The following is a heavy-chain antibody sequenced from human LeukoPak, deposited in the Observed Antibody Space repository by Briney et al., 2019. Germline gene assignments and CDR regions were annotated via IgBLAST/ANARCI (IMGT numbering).Heavy chain of an antibody. J-gene: IGHJ4*02. V-gene: IGHV1-46*03. CDR1: GYTFTSYY. Sequence: ASVKVSCKASGYTFTSYYMHWVRQAPGQGLEWMGIINPSGGSTSYAQKFQGRVTMTRDTSTSTVYMELSSLRSEDTAVYYCAREMITFGGVIAGGPGYWGQGTLVTASS. D-gene: IGHD3-16*02. CDR3: AREMITFGGVIAGGPGY. CDR2: INPSGGST.